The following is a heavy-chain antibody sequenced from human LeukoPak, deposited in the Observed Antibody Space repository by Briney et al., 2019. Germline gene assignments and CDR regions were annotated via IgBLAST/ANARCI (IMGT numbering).Heavy chain of an antibody. CDR3: ARHPPYLSYYYDSSGYYGYWFDP. D-gene: IGHD3-22*01. CDR1: GYTFTSYD. Sequence: ASVKVSCKASGYTFTSYDINWVRQATGQGLEWMGWISAYNGNTNYAQKLQGRVTMTTDTSTSTAYMELRSLRSDDTAVYYCARHPPYLSYYYDSSGYYGYWFDPWGQGTLVTVSS. CDR2: ISAYNGNT. J-gene: IGHJ5*02. V-gene: IGHV1-18*01.